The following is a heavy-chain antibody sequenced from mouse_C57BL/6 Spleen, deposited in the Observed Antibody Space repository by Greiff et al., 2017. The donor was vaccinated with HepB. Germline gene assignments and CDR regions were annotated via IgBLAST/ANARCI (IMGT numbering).Heavy chain of an antibody. Sequence: VQLQQSGTELVKPGASVKLSCKASGYTFTSYWMHWVKQRPGQGLEWIGNINPSNGGTNYNEKFKSKATLTVDKSSSTAYMQLSSLTSEDSAVYDCARGGITTVVAGGYYYAMDYWGQGTSVTVSS. D-gene: IGHD1-1*01. V-gene: IGHV1-53*01. CDR3: ARGGITTVVAGGYYYAMDY. J-gene: IGHJ4*01. CDR2: INPSNGGT. CDR1: GYTFTSYW.